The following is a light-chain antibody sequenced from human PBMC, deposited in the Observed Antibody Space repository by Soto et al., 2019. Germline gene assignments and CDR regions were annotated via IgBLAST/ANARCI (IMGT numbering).Light chain of an antibody. J-gene: IGKJ1*01. CDR2: DAS. V-gene: IGKV1-5*01. CDR3: QQYNTHYPT. CDR1: QSISSW. Sequence: DIQMTQSPSTLSASVGDRVTITCRASQSISSWLAWYQQKPGKAPRLLIYDASSLESGVPSRFSGSGSGTEFTLTISSLQPDDFATYYCQQYNTHYPTLGQGTKVDIK.